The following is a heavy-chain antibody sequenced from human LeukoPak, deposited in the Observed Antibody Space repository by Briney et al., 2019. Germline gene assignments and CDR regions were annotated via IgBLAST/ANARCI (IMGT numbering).Heavy chain of an antibody. CDR3: ARGTDYYDSTSFDY. CDR1: GGTFSSYA. D-gene: IGHD3-22*01. J-gene: IGHJ4*02. V-gene: IGHV1-69*06. Sequence: VASVKVSCKASGGTFSSYAISWVRQAPGQGLEWMGGIIPIFGTAHYAQKFQGRVTITADKSTSTAYMELSSLRSEDTAVYYCARGTDYYDSTSFDYWGQGTLVTVSS. CDR2: IIPIFGTA.